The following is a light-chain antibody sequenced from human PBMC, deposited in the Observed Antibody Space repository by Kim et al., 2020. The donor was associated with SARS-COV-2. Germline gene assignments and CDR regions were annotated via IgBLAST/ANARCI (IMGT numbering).Light chain of an antibody. Sequence: DRVTITCRGSKSSSRWLDWYQQKPGKAPKILIYMASTLEAGVSSRFSGSGCGTEFTLTLSSLQPDDVATYYCQQYNIYSLLTFGGGTKVDIK. J-gene: IGKJ4*01. CDR1: KSSSRW. V-gene: IGKV1-5*03. CDR2: MAS. CDR3: QQYNIYSLLT.